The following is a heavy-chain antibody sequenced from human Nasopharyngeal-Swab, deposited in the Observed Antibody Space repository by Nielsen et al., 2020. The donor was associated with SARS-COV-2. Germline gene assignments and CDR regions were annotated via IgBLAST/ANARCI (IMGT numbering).Heavy chain of an antibody. Sequence: GESLKISCAAPGLTLSNAWMSWVRQAPGKGLEWIGRIKSKRDGGTEDYAAPVKGRFTISRDDSENTLYLQMNSLKTEDTAVYYCTTDSYDNRIFDLWGRGSLVTVSS. J-gene: IGHJ2*01. D-gene: IGHD3-22*01. CDR2: IKSKRDGGTE. CDR1: GLTLSNAW. CDR3: TTDSYDNRIFDL. V-gene: IGHV3-15*01.